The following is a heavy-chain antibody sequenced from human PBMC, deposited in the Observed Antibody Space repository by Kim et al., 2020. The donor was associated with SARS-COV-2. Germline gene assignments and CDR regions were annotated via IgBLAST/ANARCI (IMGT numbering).Heavy chain of an antibody. D-gene: IGHD1-7*01. V-gene: IGHV1-58*01. Sequence: SVKVSCKASGFTFTTSAVHWVRQARGQRPEWMGWIVVGSGNTNYAQNFKDRVTITRDMSTSTAYMEVSSLRSEDTAIYYCAGGTSRRLDYWGQGTLVTVSS. CDR3: AGGTSRRLDY. CDR1: GFTFTTSA. CDR2: IVVGSGNT. J-gene: IGHJ4*02.